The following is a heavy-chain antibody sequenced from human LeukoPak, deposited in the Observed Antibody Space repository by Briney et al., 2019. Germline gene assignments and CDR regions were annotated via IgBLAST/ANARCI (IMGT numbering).Heavy chain of an antibody. V-gene: IGHV3-21*01. CDR3: ARGSPYIAAARLGY. CDR2: ISSSSSYI. J-gene: IGHJ4*02. D-gene: IGHD6-13*01. Sequence: PGGSLRLSCAASGFTFSSYSMNWVRQAPGKGLEWVSSISSSSSYIYYADSVKGRFTISRDNAKNSLYLQMNSLRAEDTAVYYCARGSPYIAAARLGYWGQGTLVTVSS. CDR1: GFTFSSYS.